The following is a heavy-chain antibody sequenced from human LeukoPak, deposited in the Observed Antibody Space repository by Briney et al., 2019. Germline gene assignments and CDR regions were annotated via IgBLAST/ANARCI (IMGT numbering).Heavy chain of an antibody. Sequence: GGSLRLSCAASGFTFSSYEMNWVRQAPGKGLEWVSYISSSGSTIDYADSVKVRFTISRDNAKKSLYLQMNSLRAEDTAVYYCAREGASLGYYFDYWGQGTLVTVSS. CDR3: AREGASLGYYFDY. CDR2: ISSSGSTI. J-gene: IGHJ4*02. D-gene: IGHD4/OR15-4a*01. V-gene: IGHV3-48*03. CDR1: GFTFSSYE.